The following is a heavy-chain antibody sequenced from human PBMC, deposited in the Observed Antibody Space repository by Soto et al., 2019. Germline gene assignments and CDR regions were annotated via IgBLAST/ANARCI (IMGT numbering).Heavy chain of an antibody. V-gene: IGHV5-10-1*01. CDR3: VRQGSYWFDP. CDR1: GYSFNTYW. CDR2: VEPSDSYM. D-gene: IGHD2-15*01. Sequence: XDSLKISLQESGYSFNTYWHNWLRQFPGKGLDVMGRVEPSDSYMNYSPSFRSHVTFSVYKSITTAYLQWSNLKASDTAMYYWVRQGSYWFDPWRQGTVVAVSS. J-gene: IGHJ5*02.